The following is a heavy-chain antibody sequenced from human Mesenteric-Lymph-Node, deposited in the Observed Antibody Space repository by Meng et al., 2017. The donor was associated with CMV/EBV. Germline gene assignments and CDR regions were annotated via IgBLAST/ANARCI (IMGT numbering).Heavy chain of an antibody. CDR3: ARVGTSNYYYGMDV. J-gene: IGHJ6*02. Sequence: SETLSLTCTVSSTSITGSSFYWVWIRQSPGKGLEWIGSINQIESSHYNPSLQSRVTISVDTSKNQLSLRVNSVTAADTAVYYCARVGTSNYYYGMDVWGQGTTVTVSS. V-gene: IGHV4-39*07. CDR1: STSITGSSFY. D-gene: IGHD1-26*01. CDR2: INQIESS.